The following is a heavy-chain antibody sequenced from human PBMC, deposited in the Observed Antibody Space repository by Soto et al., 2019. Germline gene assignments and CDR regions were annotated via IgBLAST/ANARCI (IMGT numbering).Heavy chain of an antibody. J-gene: IGHJ5*02. D-gene: IGHD6-6*01. CDR2: LIPIFGAA. CDR3: ARGRSSPNFDP. CDR1: GGTLTNYV. V-gene: IGHV1-69*01. Sequence: QVQLVQSGAEVRKPGSSVKVSCKISGGTLTNYVISWLRQAPGQGLEWMGGLIPIFGAANLAQKFQGRVTIPAVESTSTVNMELSSLTYEDTAVYYCARGRSSPNFDPWGQGTLVTVSS.